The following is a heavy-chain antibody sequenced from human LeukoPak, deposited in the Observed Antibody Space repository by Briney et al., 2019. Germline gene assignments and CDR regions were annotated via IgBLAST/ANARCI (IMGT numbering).Heavy chain of an antibody. V-gene: IGHV4-59*08. J-gene: IGHJ6*02. CDR2: IYNSGGS. D-gene: IGHD6-13*01. CDR1: GGSISPHS. Sequence: KPSETLSLTCTVSGGSISPHSWSWIRQPPRKGLESVGFIYNSGGSDYNPSLNSRLTMSVDTSKSQLSLKLRSVTAADTAVYYCARLSHIAAAGSYSFHALDVWGQGTTVTVSS. CDR3: ARLSHIAAAGSYSFHALDV.